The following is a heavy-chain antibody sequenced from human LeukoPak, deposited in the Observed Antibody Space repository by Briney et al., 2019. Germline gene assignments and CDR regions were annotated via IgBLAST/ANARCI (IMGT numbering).Heavy chain of an antibody. CDR3: ARAAYSSSHYFDF. CDR2: INHSGST. CDR1: GGSFSGYY. J-gene: IGHJ4*02. D-gene: IGHD6-13*01. V-gene: IGHV4-34*01. Sequence: ETLSLTFAVYGGSFSGYYWSWIRQPPGKGVGGIGEINHSGSTNYNPSLKSRVTISVDTSKNQFSLKLSSVTAADTAVYYCARAAYSSSHYFDFWGQGTLVTVSS.